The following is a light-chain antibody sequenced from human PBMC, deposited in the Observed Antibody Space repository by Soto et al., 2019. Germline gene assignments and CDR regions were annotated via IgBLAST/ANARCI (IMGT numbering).Light chain of an antibody. CDR2: GAS. Sequence: EIVMTQSPATLSVSPGERATLSCRASQSVSSNLAWYQQKPGQAPRLLIYGASTRATGIPARFSGSGSGKELTLTIRRLQYEDFAVYYCQQYNNWPPLTFGGGTKVEIK. J-gene: IGKJ4*01. V-gene: IGKV3-15*01. CDR3: QQYNNWPPLT. CDR1: QSVSSN.